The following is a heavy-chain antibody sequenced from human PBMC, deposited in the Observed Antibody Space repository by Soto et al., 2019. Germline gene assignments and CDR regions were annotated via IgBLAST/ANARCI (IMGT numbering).Heavy chain of an antibody. CDR1: GYTFTSYG. CDR2: ISAYNGNT. D-gene: IGHD6-19*01. J-gene: IGHJ6*02. V-gene: IGHV1-18*01. Sequence: ASVKVSCKASGYTFTSYGISWVRQAPGQGLEWMGWISAYNGNTNYAQKLQGRVTMTTDTSTSTAYMELRSLRSDDTAVYYCARDPTGYSSGWYDYYYYYGMDVWGQGTTVTV. CDR3: ARDPTGYSSGWYDYYYYYGMDV.